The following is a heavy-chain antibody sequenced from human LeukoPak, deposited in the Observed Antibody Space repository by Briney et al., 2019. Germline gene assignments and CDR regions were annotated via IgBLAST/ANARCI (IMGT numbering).Heavy chain of an antibody. J-gene: IGHJ6*03. CDR3: AKDLGSSWYGDYYYYMDV. D-gene: IGHD6-13*01. CDR2: IRYDGSNK. CDR1: GFTFSSYG. V-gene: IGHV3-30*02. Sequence: GGSLRLSCAASGFTFSSYGMHWVRQAPGKGLEWVAFIRYDGSNKYYADSVKGRFTISRDNSKNTLYLQMNSLRAEDTAVYYCAKDLGSSWYGDYYYYMDVWGKGTTVTVSS.